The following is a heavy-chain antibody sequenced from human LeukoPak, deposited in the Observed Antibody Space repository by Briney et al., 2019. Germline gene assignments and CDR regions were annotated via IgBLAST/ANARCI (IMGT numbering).Heavy chain of an antibody. D-gene: IGHD6-19*01. CDR1: GFTFSSYS. V-gene: IGHV3-21*04. Sequence: GGSLRLSCAASGFTFSSYSMNWVRQAPGKGLEWVSSISSSSSYIYYADSVKGRFTISRDNAKNSLYLQMNSLRAEDMALYYCAKGMSSSGHDAFDIWGQGTMVTVSS. CDR3: AKGMSSSGHDAFDI. J-gene: IGHJ3*02. CDR2: ISSSSSYI.